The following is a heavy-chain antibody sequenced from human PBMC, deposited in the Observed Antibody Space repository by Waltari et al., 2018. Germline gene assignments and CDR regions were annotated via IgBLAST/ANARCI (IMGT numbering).Heavy chain of an antibody. D-gene: IGHD3-22*01. Sequence: QVQLVQSGAEVKKPGSSVKVSCKASGGTFSSYAISWVRQAPGQGLEWMGGIIPIFGRANYAQKFQGRVTITADESTSTAYMELSSLRSEDTAVYYCARTYYYDSSGYYPLKSEKKEYNWFDPWGQGTLVTVSS. V-gene: IGHV1-69*13. CDR3: ARTYYYDSSGYYPLKSEKKEYNWFDP. J-gene: IGHJ5*02. CDR2: IIPIFGRA. CDR1: GGTFSSYA.